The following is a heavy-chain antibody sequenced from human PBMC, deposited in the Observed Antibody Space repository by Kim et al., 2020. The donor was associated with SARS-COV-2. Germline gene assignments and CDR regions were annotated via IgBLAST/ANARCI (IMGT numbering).Heavy chain of an antibody. D-gene: IGHD2-2*01. CDR2: FDPEDGET. J-gene: IGHJ6*02. Sequence: ASVKVSCKVSGYTLTELSMHWVRQAPGKGLEWMGGFDPEDGETIYAQKFQSRVTTTEDTSTDTAYMELSSLRSEDTAVYYCATRFGAGVVPAAMATPSYYYYGMDVWGQGTTVTVSS. CDR3: ATRFGAGVVPAAMATPSYYYYGMDV. V-gene: IGHV1-24*01. CDR1: GYTLTELS.